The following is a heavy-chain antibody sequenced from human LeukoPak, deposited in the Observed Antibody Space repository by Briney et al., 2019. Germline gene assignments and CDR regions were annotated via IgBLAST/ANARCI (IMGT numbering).Heavy chain of an antibody. J-gene: IGHJ4*02. V-gene: IGHV1-69*02. D-gene: IGHD2-2*01. CDR2: IIPILGIA. CDR1: GGTFSSYT. CDR3: AAYCSSTSCYPVVDY. Sequence: ASVKVSCKASGGTFSSYTISWVRQAPGQGLEWMGRIIPILGIANYAQKFQGRVTITADKSTSTAYMELSSLRYEDTAVYYCAAYCSSTSCYPVVDYWGQGTLVTVSS.